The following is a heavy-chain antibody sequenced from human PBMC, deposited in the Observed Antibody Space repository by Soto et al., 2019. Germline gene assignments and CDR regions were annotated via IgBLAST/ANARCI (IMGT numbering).Heavy chain of an antibody. V-gene: IGHV4-59*01. J-gene: IGHJ4*02. Sequence: QVQLQESGPGLVKPSETLSLTCTVSGGSISSYYWSWIRQPPGKGLEWIGYIYYSGSTNYNPSLKSRVTISVDTSKNQFSLKLSSVTAADTAVYYCASWSAVTNYFDYWGQGTLVTVSS. CDR2: IYYSGST. CDR1: GGSISSYY. CDR3: ASWSAVTNYFDY. D-gene: IGHD4-17*01.